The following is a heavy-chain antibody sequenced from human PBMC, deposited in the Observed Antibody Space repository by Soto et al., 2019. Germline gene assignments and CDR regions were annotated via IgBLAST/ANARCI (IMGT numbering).Heavy chain of an antibody. J-gene: IGHJ5*02. CDR2: ITVTDGTT. CDR3: AKCSAVGCYSPSDR. D-gene: IGHD2-15*01. Sequence: GGSLRLSCAASGFTFSSYGMSWVRQAPGKGLEWVSAITVTDGTTYYADSVKGRFTISRDNSKNTLYLLMNSLRAEDTAVYYCAKCSAVGCYSPSDRWGQGTLVTVSS. V-gene: IGHV3-23*01. CDR1: GFTFSSYG.